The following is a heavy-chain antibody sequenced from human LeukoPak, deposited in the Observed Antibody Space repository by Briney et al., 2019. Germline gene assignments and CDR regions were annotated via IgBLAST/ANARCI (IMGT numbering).Heavy chain of an antibody. J-gene: IGHJ5*02. D-gene: IGHD3-16*02. CDR1: GYTFTSYG. V-gene: IGHV1-8*03. CDR2: MSPDSDNT. CDR3: ARGLYDYDYVWGSYRWFDP. Sequence: ASVKVSCTASGYTFTSYGINWVRQATGQGLEWMGCMSPDSDNTVYAQTFQGRVTINKDTSISTAYMDLSSLTSEDTAVYYCARGLYDYDYVWGSYRWFDPWGQGTLVTVSS.